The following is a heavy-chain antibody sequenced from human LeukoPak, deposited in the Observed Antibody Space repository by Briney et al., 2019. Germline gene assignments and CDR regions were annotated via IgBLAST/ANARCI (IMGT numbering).Heavy chain of an antibody. Sequence: ASVKVSCKASGYTFTSYAMHWVRQAPGQRLEWMGWINAGNGNTKYSQKFQGRVTITRDTSASTAYMELSSLRSEDTAAYYCARQDIVATYFDYWGQGTLVTVSS. D-gene: IGHD5-12*01. CDR3: ARQDIVATYFDY. CDR1: GYTFTSYA. V-gene: IGHV1-3*01. J-gene: IGHJ4*02. CDR2: INAGNGNT.